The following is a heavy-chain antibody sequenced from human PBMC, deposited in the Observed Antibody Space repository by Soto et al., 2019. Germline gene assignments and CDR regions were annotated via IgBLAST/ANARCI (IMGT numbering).Heavy chain of an antibody. CDR2: TYYMSKWYN. CDR3: ARGIAAAGTFRYYYYYGMDV. D-gene: IGHD6-13*01. CDR1: GDSVSSNSAA. V-gene: IGHV6-1*01. J-gene: IGHJ6*02. Sequence: SQTLSLTCAMSGDSVSSNSAALNWIRQSPSRGLEWLGRTYYMSKWYNDYAVSVKSRITINPDTSKNQFSLQLNSVTPEDTAVYYCARGIAAAGTFRYYYYYGMDVWGQGTTVTVSS.